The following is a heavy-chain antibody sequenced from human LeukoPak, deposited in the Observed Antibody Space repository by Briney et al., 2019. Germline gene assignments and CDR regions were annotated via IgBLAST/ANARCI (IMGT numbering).Heavy chain of an antibody. V-gene: IGHV3-53*01. CDR3: AKAANEWELLAGYFDY. Sequence: GGSLRLSCTVSGFTVSSNSMSWVRQAPGKGLEWVSFIYSDNTHYSDSVKGRFTIPRDNSKSTLYLQMNSLRAEDTAVYYCAKAANEWELLAGYFDYWGQGTLVTVSS. J-gene: IGHJ4*02. D-gene: IGHD1-26*01. CDR2: IYSDNT. CDR1: GFTVSSNS.